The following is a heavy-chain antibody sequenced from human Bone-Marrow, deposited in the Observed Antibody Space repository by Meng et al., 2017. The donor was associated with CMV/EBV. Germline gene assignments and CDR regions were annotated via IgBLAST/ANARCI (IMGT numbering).Heavy chain of an antibody. Sequence: SGPTLVKPTQTLTLTCTFSGFSLSTSGVGVGWIRQPPGKALEWLALIYWNDDKRYSPSLKSRLTITKDTSKNQVVLTMTNMDPVDTATYYCAHRIKVYTRRWFDPWGQGTLVTVSS. V-gene: IGHV2-5*01. J-gene: IGHJ5*02. CDR2: IYWNDDK. CDR1: GFSLSTSGVG. CDR3: AHRIKVYTRRWFDP. D-gene: IGHD5/OR15-5a*01.